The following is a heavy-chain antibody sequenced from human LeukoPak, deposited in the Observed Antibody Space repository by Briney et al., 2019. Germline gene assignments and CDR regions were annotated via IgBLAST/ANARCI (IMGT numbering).Heavy chain of an antibody. CDR1: GFTFSTYS. D-gene: IGHD4-23*01. CDR2: ISYSSSPI. Sequence: GGSLRLSCAASGFTFSTYSMKWVRQAPGKGLECVSYISYSSSPIYYADSVKGRFTISRDNAKNSLYLQMNSLRAEDTAVYYCARAVGNHFDCWGQGTLVTVSS. CDR3: ARAVGNHFDC. J-gene: IGHJ4*02. V-gene: IGHV3-48*01.